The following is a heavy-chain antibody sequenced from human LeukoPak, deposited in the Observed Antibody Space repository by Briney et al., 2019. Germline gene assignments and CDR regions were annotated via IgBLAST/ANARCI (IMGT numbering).Heavy chain of an antibody. D-gene: IGHD1-26*01. CDR1: GGTFSSYA. Sequence: ASVKVSCKASGGTFSSYAISWARQAPGQGLEWMGRIIPIFGTANYAQKFQGRVTITTDESTSTAYMELSSLRSEDTAVYYCARRVPRYQNDDAFDIWGQGTMVTVSS. V-gene: IGHV1-69*05. CDR3: ARRVPRYQNDDAFDI. J-gene: IGHJ3*02. CDR2: IIPIFGTA.